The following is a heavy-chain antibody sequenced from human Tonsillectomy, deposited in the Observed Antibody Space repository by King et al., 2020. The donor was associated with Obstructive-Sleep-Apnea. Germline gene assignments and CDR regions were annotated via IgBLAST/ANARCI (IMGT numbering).Heavy chain of an antibody. D-gene: IGHD4-17*01. J-gene: IGHJ4*02. CDR1: GFTVSRYW. Sequence: VQLVESGGGLVQPGGSLRLSCAASGFTVSRYWMHWVRQAPGKGLVWVSGIKIDGSSTSYADCVKGRFTISRDNAKNTLYLQMNSLRAEDTAVYYCARELYGDYGVDYWGQGTLVTVSS. CDR3: ARELYGDYGVDY. CDR2: IKIDGSST. V-gene: IGHV3-74*01.